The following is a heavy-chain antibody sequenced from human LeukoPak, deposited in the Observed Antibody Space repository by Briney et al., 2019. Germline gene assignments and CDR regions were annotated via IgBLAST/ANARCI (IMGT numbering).Heavy chain of an antibody. CDR3: ARDLEPY. Sequence: GGSLRLSCEASGITFTNAWMNWVRQAPGKGLEWVSSISSSSSYIYYAASVKGRFTISRDNAKNSLYLQMDSLRAEDTAVYYCARDLEPYWGQGTLVTVSS. V-gene: IGHV3-21*01. J-gene: IGHJ4*02. CDR1: GITFTNAW. CDR2: ISSSSSYI. D-gene: IGHD5-24*01.